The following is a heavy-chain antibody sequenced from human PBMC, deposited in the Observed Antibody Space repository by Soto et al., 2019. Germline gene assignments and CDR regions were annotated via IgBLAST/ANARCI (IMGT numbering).Heavy chain of an antibody. CDR3: AKVERYYYDSSGYYSSPLF. V-gene: IGHV3-23*01. J-gene: IGHJ4*02. CDR2: ISGSGGTT. CDR1: GFTLSSYS. Sequence: EVQLLESGGGLVQPGGSLRLSCAASGFTLSSYSMSWVRQAPGKGLEWVSAISGSGGTTYYADSVKGRFTICRDTSKNTLYLQMNSLRAEDTAVYYCAKVERYYYDSSGYYSSPLFWGQGTLVTVSS. D-gene: IGHD3-22*01.